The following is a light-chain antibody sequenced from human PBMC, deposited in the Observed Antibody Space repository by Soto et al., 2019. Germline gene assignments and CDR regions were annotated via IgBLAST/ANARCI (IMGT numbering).Light chain of an antibody. J-gene: IGKJ5*01. CDR3: QQTYSTLSIT. V-gene: IGKV1-39*01. CDR1: ESISRH. Sequence: DIQMTQSPSSLSAYVGDRVTITCRASESISRHLNWYQQKPGKAPKILIYAASSLQNGVPSRFRGSGSGTDFTLTITNLQPEYFATYSCQQTYSTLSITFGQGTRLDI. CDR2: AAS.